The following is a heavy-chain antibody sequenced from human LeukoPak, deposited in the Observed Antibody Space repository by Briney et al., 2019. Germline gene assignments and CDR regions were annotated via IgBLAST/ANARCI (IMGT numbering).Heavy chain of an antibody. CDR2: ISWNSVYV. J-gene: IGHJ6*02. Sequence: ALRLSCAASGFTFDDYAMHWVRQAPGKGLEWVSGISWNSVYVCYADSVKGRFSISRDNAKNSVSLQMNSLRAEDTAVYYCARVFSDYDFWSGYSLSYYYYGMDVWGQGTTVTVSS. V-gene: IGHV3-9*01. CDR1: GFTFDDYA. D-gene: IGHD3-3*01. CDR3: ARVFSDYDFWSGYSLSYYYYGMDV.